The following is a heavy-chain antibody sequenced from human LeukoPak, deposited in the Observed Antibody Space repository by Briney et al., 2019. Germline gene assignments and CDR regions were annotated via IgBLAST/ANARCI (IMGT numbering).Heavy chain of an antibody. V-gene: IGHV3-7*03. CDR3: ARDKGEEYSSSPRWYYYYGMDV. CDR2: IKQDGSEK. Sequence: GGSLRLSCAASGFTFSSYWMSWVRKAPGKGLEWVANIKQDGSEKYYVDSVKGRFTISRDNAKNSLYLQMNSLRAEDMAVYYCARDKGEEYSSSPRWYYYYGMDVWGQGTTVTVSS. CDR1: GFTFSSYW. J-gene: IGHJ6*02. D-gene: IGHD6-6*01.